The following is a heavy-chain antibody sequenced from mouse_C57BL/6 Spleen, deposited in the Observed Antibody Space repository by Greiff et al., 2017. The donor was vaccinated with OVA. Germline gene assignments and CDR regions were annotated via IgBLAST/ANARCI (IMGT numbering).Heavy chain of an antibody. Sequence: EVKLMESGGGLVKPGGSLKLSCAASGFTFSSYAMSWVRQTPEKRLEWVATISDGGSYTYYPDNVKGRFTISRDNAKNNLYLQMSHLKSEDTAMYYCARDPGPTVVAYYFDYWGQGTTLTVSS. V-gene: IGHV5-4*01. J-gene: IGHJ2*01. CDR2: ISDGGSYT. D-gene: IGHD1-1*01. CDR1: GFTFSSYA. CDR3: ARDPGPTVVAYYFDY.